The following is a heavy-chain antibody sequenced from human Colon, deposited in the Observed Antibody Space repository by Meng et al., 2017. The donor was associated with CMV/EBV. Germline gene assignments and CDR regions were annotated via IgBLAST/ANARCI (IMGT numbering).Heavy chain of an antibody. D-gene: IGHD2-2*01. V-gene: IGHV3-48*03. J-gene: IGHJ6*02. Sequence: GGSLRLSGAASGFPFSSHEMNWVRQVAGKGLEWISYIGSNGNSIYYADSVKGRFTVSRDNAENSLYLHMNSLTTEDTGVYYCARDKVVVVPAPLFGMDVWGQGTTVTVSS. CDR2: IGSNGNSI. CDR1: GFPFSSHE. CDR3: ARDKVVVVPAPLFGMDV.